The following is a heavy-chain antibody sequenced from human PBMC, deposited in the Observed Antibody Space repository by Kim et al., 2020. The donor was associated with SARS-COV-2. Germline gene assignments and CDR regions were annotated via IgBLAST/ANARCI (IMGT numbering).Heavy chain of an antibody. V-gene: IGHV3-30*03. CDR1: GFTFSSYG. J-gene: IGHJ4*02. CDR2: ISYDGSNK. D-gene: IGHD2-21*01. Sequence: GGSLRLSCAASGFTFSSYGMHWVRQAPGKGLEWVAVISYDGSNKYYADSVKGRFTISRDNSKNTLYLQMNSLRAEDTAVYYCALLGVGDYWGQGTLVTVSS. CDR3: ALLGVGDY.